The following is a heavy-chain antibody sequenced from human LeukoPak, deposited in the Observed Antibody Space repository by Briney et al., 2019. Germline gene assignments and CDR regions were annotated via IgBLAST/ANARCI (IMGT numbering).Heavy chain of an antibody. V-gene: IGHV3-30*02. J-gene: IGHJ4*02. Sequence: GGSLRLSCAASGFTFSSYDMYWVRQAPGKGLDGVAFVRYDGSQKYYADSVKGRFNLSRDNSKNTLYLQMNSLRAEDTAVFYCAKGGARLPSYYFDYWGQGTLVTVSS. CDR2: VRYDGSQK. D-gene: IGHD1-26*01. CDR1: GFTFSSYD. CDR3: AKGGARLPSYYFDY.